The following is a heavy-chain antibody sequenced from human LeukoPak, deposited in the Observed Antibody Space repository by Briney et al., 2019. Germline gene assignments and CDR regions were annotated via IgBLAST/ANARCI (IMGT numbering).Heavy chain of an antibody. CDR3: ARGWVPSDITMN. CDR1: GFTFSSYW. Sequence: GGSLRLSCAASGFTFSSYWTHWVRQAPGKGLVWVSRIKSDGSSTEYADSVKGRFTISRDNAKNTLYLQMNSLRAEDTAVYYCARGWVPSDITMNWGQGTMVTVSS. D-gene: IGHD3-22*01. CDR2: IKSDGSST. V-gene: IGHV3-74*01. J-gene: IGHJ3*01.